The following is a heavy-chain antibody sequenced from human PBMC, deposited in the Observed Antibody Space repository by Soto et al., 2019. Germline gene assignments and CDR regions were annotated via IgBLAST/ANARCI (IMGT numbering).Heavy chain of an antibody. Sequence: QVQLVQSGAEVKKPGASVKVSCKASGYTFTSFGISWVRQAPGQGLEWMGWISAYNGNTNYAQKFQGRVIMTTDTSTSTDYMELRSLRSDDTAVYYCASMSSYGDYENWFDPGGQGTLVTVSS. V-gene: IGHV1-18*01. J-gene: IGHJ5*02. CDR3: ASMSSYGDYENWFDP. CDR1: GYTFTSFG. CDR2: ISAYNGNT. D-gene: IGHD4-17*01.